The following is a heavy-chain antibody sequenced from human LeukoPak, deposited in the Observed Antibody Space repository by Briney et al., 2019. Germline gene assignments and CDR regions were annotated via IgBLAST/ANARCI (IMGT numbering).Heavy chain of an antibody. CDR2: IRQDGSEK. CDR3: AKPGGASSIAY. J-gene: IGHJ4*02. D-gene: IGHD1-14*01. Sequence: PGGPLSPSGVVPGVPFTEYWMNWVRQAPGKGLEWGGSIRQDGSEKTYVDSVKGRFTISRDNTKNTLYLQMNSLRAEDTAVYYCAKPGGASSIAYWGQGTLVTVSS. V-gene: IGHV3-7*01. CDR1: GVPFTEYW.